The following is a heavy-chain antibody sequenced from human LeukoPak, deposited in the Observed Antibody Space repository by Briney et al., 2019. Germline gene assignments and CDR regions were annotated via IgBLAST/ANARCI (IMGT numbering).Heavy chain of an antibody. Sequence: PSETLSLTCTVSGGSISSGGYYWSWLRQHPRKGLEWFVYIYYSGSTYYNPTLKTPFTISVYTSKNQFSLKLSSVTAADTAVYYCTRAPSRMITFGGVIVTTAFFDYCGQGTLVTVSS. CDR1: GGSISSGGYY. D-gene: IGHD3-16*02. J-gene: IGHJ4*02. CDR3: TRAPSRMITFGGVIVTTAFFDY. CDR2: IYYSGST. V-gene: IGHV4-31*01.